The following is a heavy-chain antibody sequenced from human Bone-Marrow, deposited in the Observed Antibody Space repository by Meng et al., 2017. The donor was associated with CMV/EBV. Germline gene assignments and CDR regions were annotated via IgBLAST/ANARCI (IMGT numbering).Heavy chain of an antibody. D-gene: IGHD3-16*02. CDR3: TRSYTTSRDYYFYY. V-gene: IGHV3-49*04. CDR1: GFNFDEYA. CDR2: IRSRAYGGTP. J-gene: IGHJ4*02. Sequence: GESLKISCAASGFNFDEYAMNWVRQAPGKGLEWMGLIRSRAYGGTPEYVASVKGRFTISRDDSKSIAYLQINSLKTEDTAMFYCTRSYTTSRDYYFYYLGQGTLVTVSS.